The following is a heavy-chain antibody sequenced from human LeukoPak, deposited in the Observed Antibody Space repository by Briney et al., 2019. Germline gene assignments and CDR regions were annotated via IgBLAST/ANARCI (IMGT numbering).Heavy chain of an antibody. CDR1: GFTFSSHA. V-gene: IGHV3-30*04. CDR3: ARQYTSGQWYFDY. D-gene: IGHD5-18*01. CDR2: ISSDGSYK. J-gene: IGHJ4*02. Sequence: GGSLRLSCAASGFTFSSHALHWVRQAPGKGLEWVAVISSDGSYKYYADSVKGRFTISRDNSKNTLYLQMNSLIPEDTAVYYCARQYTSGQWYFDYWGQGTLVTVSS.